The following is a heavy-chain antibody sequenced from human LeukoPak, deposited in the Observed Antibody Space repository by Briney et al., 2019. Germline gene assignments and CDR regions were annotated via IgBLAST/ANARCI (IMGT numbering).Heavy chain of an antibody. CDR2: ISYDGSNK. CDR1: GFTFSSYA. Sequence: GGSLRLSCAASGFTFSSYAMHWVRQAPGKGLEWVAVISYDGSNKYYADSVKGRFTISRDNSKNTLYLQMNSLRAEDTAVYYCAGVESGTTHGQFDYWGQGTLVTVSS. D-gene: IGHD1-7*01. CDR3: AGVESGTTHGQFDY. J-gene: IGHJ4*02. V-gene: IGHV3-30-3*01.